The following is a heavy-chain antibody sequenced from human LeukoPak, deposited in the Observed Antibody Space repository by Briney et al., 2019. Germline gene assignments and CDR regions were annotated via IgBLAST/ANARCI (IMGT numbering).Heavy chain of an antibody. D-gene: IGHD3-10*01. CDR2: INAYNGNP. CDR1: GYTFTSYG. Sequence: ASVKLSCKASGYTFTSYGITWVRQAPGQGLEWMGWINAYNGNPHYAQKLQGRVTMTTGTSTGTAYMELRSLRSDDTAVYYCARGSSVYDYWGQGTLVTVSS. J-gene: IGHJ4*02. CDR3: ARGSSVYDY. V-gene: IGHV1-18*01.